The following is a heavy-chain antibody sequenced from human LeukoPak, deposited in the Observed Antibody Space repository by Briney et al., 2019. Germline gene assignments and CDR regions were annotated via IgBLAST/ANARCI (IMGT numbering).Heavy chain of an antibody. CDR3: AKDLAGSGSYSFDY. J-gene: IGHJ4*02. CDR1: GFTFSNYA. V-gene: IGHV3-23*01. D-gene: IGHD1-26*01. Sequence: GGSLRLSCAASGFTFSNYAMNWVRQAPGRALEWVSAISGSGGSTYYADSVKGRFTISRDNSKNTLYLQMNSLRAEDTAVYYCAKDLAGSGSYSFDYWGQGTLVTVSS. CDR2: ISGSGGST.